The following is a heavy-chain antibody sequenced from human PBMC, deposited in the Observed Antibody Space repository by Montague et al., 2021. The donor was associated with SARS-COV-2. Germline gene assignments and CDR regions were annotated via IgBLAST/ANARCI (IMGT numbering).Heavy chain of an antibody. V-gene: IGHV3-23*03. J-gene: IGHJ4*01. CDR2: IYSGGSST. CDR1: GFTFSNYA. Sequence: SLRLSCAASGFTFSNYAMSWVRQAPGKGLEWVSVIYSGGSSTYYADSVKGRFTISRDNSKNTLYLQMNSLRAEDTAVYYCAKDPHYDFWSGYYFDYWSQ. D-gene: IGHD3-3*01. CDR3: AKDPHYDFWSGYYFDY.